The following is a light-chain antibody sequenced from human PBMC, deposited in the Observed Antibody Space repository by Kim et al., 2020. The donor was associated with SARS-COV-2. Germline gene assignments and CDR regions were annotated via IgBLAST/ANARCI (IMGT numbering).Light chain of an antibody. J-gene: IGLJ3*02. CDR1: GNNVGYRG. CDR3: SAWDNSLTAWV. V-gene: IGLV10-54*04. Sequence: QTVPITCTGNGNNVGYRGAAWLQQHQGHPPKVVSYRDYGRPSGISQRFSASRSGDTASLTITGLQPEDEADYYCSAWDNSLTAWVFGGGTQLTVL. CDR2: RDY.